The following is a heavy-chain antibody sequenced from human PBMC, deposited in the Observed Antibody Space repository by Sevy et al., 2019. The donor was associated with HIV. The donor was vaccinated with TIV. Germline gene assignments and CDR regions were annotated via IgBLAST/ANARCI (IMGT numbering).Heavy chain of an antibody. CDR2: INHSGST. D-gene: IGHD2-15*01. Sequence: SETLSLTCAVYGGSFSGYYWSWIRQPPGKGLEWIGEINHSGSTNYNPSLKSRVTISVDTSKNQFSLKLGSVTAADTAVYYCARGRLGYCSGGSCLRRDWFDPWGQGTLVTVSS. CDR1: GGSFSGYY. V-gene: IGHV4-34*01. CDR3: ARGRLGYCSGGSCLRRDWFDP. J-gene: IGHJ5*02.